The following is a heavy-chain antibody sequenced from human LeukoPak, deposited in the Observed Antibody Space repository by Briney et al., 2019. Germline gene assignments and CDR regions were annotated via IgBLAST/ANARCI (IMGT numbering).Heavy chain of an antibody. CDR3: AKDWSSSWDLVY. D-gene: IGHD2-2*01. CDR2: ISYDGNNK. J-gene: IGHJ4*02. CDR1: GFTLSSYA. Sequence: GGSLRLSCAASGFTLSSYAMHWVRQAPAKGLEWVEVISYDGNNKDYADSVKGRFTISRDNSKNTLDLQMNSLRAEDTAVCYCAKDWSSSWDLVYWGQGALVTVSS. V-gene: IGHV3-30-3*01.